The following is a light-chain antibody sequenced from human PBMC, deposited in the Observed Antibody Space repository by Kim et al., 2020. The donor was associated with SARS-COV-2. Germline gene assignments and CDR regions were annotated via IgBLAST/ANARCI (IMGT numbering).Light chain of an antibody. CDR1: QGISHS. J-gene: IGKJ1*01. V-gene: IGKV1-27*01. CDR2: GAS. Sequence: ASVGDSVTITCRASQGISHSLASYRQKPGKVPMLLIYGASTLQSGVPSRFSGSCSGTDFTLTISSLQPEDAATYYCQEYDSAPWAFGQGTQVDIK. CDR3: QEYDSAPWA.